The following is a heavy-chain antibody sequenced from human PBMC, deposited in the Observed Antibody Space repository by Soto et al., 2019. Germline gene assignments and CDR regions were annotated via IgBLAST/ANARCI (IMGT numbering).Heavy chain of an antibody. V-gene: IGHV1-3*01. CDR3: ARAPVELYASRGYYY. CDR2: INAGNGNT. D-gene: IGHD3-22*01. J-gene: IGHJ4*02. CDR1: GYTFTSYA. Sequence: ASVKVSCKASGYTFTSYAMHWVRQAPGQRLEWMGWINAGNGNTKYSQKFQGRVTITRDTSASTAYMELSSLRSEDTAVYYCARAPVELYASRGYYYWGQGTLGTVS.